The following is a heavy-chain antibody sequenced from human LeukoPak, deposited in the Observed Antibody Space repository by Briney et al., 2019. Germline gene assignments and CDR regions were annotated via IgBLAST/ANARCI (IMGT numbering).Heavy chain of an antibody. Sequence: SETLSLTCTVPGGPISSYYWSWIRQPAGKGLEWIGRIYTSGSTNYNPSLKSRVTMSVDTSKNQFSLKLSSVTAADTAVYYCAREDRLYYYDSSGYYSANWFDPWGQGTLVTVSS. V-gene: IGHV4-4*07. D-gene: IGHD3-22*01. CDR1: GGPISSYY. CDR3: AREDRLYYYDSSGYYSANWFDP. CDR2: IYTSGST. J-gene: IGHJ5*02.